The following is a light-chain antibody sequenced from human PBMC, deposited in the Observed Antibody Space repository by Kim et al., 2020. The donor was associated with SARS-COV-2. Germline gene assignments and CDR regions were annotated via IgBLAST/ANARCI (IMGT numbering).Light chain of an antibody. CDR2: AAS. J-gene: IGKJ4*01. V-gene: IGKV1D-16*02. CDR1: KGVSSW. Sequence: ALVGDKVTVTWRARKGVSSWLAWYQQKPEKDPKSLNYAASSLQSGGPSRFSGGESGTDFTLTISSLQPEDFATDYCQQYNSDPLTFSGGTKVDIK. CDR3: QQYNSDPLT.